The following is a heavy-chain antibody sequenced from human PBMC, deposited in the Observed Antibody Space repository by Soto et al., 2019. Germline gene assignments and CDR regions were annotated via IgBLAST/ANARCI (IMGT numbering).Heavy chain of an antibody. Sequence: SETLSLTCIVSGGSISTGDNYWSWVRQPPGKGLEWIGYIYYSGTTYYNPSLKSRATISADTSKNQFSLKMSSVTAADTAVYYCARYYGGNSDAFDIWGQGTTVTVSS. CDR1: GGSISTGDNY. V-gene: IGHV4-30-4*01. D-gene: IGHD3-10*01. CDR2: IYYSGTT. CDR3: ARYYGGNSDAFDI. J-gene: IGHJ3*02.